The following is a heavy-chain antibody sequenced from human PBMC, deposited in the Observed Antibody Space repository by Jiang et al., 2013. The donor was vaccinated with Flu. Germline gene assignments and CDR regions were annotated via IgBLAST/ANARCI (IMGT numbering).Heavy chain of an antibody. V-gene: IGHV1-69*06. CDR2: VIPIFGKT. D-gene: IGHD5-18*01. CDR3: ARGVGGYSYGYVLY. CDR1: GDTLTSYG. J-gene: IGHJ4*02. Sequence: GAEVKKPGSSVKVSCKASGDTLTSYGISWVRQAPGQGLEWVGGVIPIFGKTDYARKFQGRVTIIADRSTDTAYMQLSSLRSQDTAVYYCARGVGGYSYGYVLYWGQGTLVTVSS.